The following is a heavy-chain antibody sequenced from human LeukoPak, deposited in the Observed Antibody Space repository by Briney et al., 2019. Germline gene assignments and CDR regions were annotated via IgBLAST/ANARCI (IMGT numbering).Heavy chain of an antibody. Sequence: GGSLRLSCAASGFTFSIYWMSWVRQAPGKGLEWVANIKQDGSERYYVDSVKGRFTLSRDNAKNSLYLQMNSLRAEDTAVYYCARDSSGYPYYWGQGTLVTVSS. CDR3: ARDSSGYPYY. D-gene: IGHD3-22*01. V-gene: IGHV3-7*03. J-gene: IGHJ4*02. CDR1: GFTFSIYW. CDR2: IKQDGSER.